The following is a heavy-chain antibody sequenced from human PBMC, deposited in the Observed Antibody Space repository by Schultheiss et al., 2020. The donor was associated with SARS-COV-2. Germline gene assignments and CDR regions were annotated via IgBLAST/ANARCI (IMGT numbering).Heavy chain of an antibody. Sequence: GGSLRLSCAASGFTFSSYWMSWVRQAPGKGLEWVANIKQDGSEKYYVDSVKGRFTISRDNSKNTLYLQMNSLRAEDTAVYYCADTYDFWSGRALDVWGQGTTVTVYS. D-gene: IGHD3-3*01. CDR2: IKQDGSEK. CDR3: ADTYDFWSGRALDV. J-gene: IGHJ6*02. CDR1: GFTFSSYW. V-gene: IGHV3-7*03.